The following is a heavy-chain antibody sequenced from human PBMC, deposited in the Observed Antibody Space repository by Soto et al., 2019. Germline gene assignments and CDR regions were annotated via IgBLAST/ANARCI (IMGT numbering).Heavy chain of an antibody. V-gene: IGHV3-30-3*01. J-gene: IGHJ6*02. CDR3: ARDPKLRFLEWPYYYYGMVV. CDR2: ISYDGSNK. D-gene: IGHD3-3*01. Sequence: QVQLVESGGGVDQPGRSLRLSCAASGFTFSSYAMHWVRQAPGKGLEWVAVISYDGSNKYYADSVKGRFTISRDNSKNTLYLQMNSLRAEDTSVYYCARDPKLRFLEWPYYYYGMVVWGQGTTVTVSS. CDR1: GFTFSSYA.